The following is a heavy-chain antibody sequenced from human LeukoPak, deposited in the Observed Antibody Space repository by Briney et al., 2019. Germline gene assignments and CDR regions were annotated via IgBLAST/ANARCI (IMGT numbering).Heavy chain of an antibody. Sequence: ASVKVSCKASGYTFTSYGFIWVRQAPGQGLEWLGWISSYNGKASYAQNFQGRIAMTTDTSTSTAYMELRSLTSDDTAVYYCARSEYYYGSGTYHKGGSLSPHYFDYWGQGTLVTVSS. CDR1: GYTFTSYG. D-gene: IGHD3-10*01. V-gene: IGHV1-18*04. J-gene: IGHJ4*02. CDR3: ARSEYYYGSGTYHKGGSLSPHYFDY. CDR2: ISSYNGKA.